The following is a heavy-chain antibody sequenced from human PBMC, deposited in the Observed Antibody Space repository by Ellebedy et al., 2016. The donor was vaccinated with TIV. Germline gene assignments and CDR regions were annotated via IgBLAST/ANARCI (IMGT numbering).Heavy chain of an antibody. CDR1: GGSISSYY. D-gene: IGHD2-2*01. V-gene: IGHV4-4*07. CDR3: ARYCYSTSCHAFDI. CDR2: IYASGNT. Sequence: SETLSLTXTVSGGSISSYYWNWIRQPAGKRLEWIGRIYASGNTDYNPSLKSRVTMSVDTSNNQFSLRLYSVTAADTAVYYCARYCYSTSCHAFDIWGQGTMVTVSP. J-gene: IGHJ3*02.